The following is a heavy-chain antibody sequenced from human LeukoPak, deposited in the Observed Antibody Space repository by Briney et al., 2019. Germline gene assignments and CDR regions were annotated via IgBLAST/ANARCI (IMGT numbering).Heavy chain of an antibody. CDR2: IYHSGST. J-gene: IGHJ3*02. CDR3: AKLSTYYDILTGYDAFDI. V-gene: IGHV4-38-2*01. Sequence: WVRQAPGKGLEWIGSIYHSGSTYYNPSLKSRVTISVDTSKNQFSLKLSSVTAADTAVYYCAKLSTYYDILTGYDAFDIWGQGTMVTVSS. D-gene: IGHD3-9*01.